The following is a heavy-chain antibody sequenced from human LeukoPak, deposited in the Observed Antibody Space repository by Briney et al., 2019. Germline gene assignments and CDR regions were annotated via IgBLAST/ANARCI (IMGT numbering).Heavy chain of an antibody. V-gene: IGHV1-69*13. CDR2: IIPIFGTA. D-gene: IGHD1-7*01. CDR1: GGTFSSYA. CDR3: ARDAPLGGTKSPIDY. Sequence: SVKVSCKASGGTFSSYAISWVRQAPGQGLEWMGGIIPIFGTANYAQKFQGRVTITADESTSTAYMELRSLRSDDTAVYYCARDAPLGGTKSPIDYWGQGTLVTVSS. J-gene: IGHJ4*02.